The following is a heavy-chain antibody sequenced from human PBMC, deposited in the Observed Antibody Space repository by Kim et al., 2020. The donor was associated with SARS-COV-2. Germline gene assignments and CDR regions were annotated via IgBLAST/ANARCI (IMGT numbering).Heavy chain of an antibody. V-gene: IGHV1-3*01. J-gene: IGHJ5*02. CDR2: GNT. Sequence: GNTKDSQKFQGRVTITRDTSASTAYMELSSLRSEDTAVYYCARDRRWFDPWGQGTLVTVSS. CDR3: ARDRRWFDP.